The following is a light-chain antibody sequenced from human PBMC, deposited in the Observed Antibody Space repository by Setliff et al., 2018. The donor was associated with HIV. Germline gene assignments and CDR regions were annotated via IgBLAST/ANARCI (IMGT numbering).Light chain of an antibody. CDR2: DVT. V-gene: IGLV2-14*03. J-gene: IGLJ1*01. CDR3: CSHTRTLNPFV. Sequence: ALTQPASVSGSPGQSITISCTGTSSDVGGSNHVSWYQQHPGKAPRLIIYDVTNRPAGVSDRFSGSKSGNTASLIISGLQAEDDADYYCCSHTRTLNPFVFGTGTKVTVL. CDR1: SSDVGGSNH.